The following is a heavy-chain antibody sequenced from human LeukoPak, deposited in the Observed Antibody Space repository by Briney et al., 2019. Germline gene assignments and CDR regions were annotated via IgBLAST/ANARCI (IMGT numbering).Heavy chain of an antibody. V-gene: IGHV1-2*02. J-gene: IGHJ5*02. CDR2: INPNSGGT. D-gene: IGHD1-26*01. CDR3: ARGGELLRSSWFDP. Sequence: ASVKVSCKASGYTFTGYYMHWVRQAPGQGLEWMGWINPNSGGTNYAQKFRGRVTMTRDTPISTAYMELSRLRSDDTAVYYCARGGELLRSSWFDPWGQGTLVTVSS. CDR1: GYTFTGYY.